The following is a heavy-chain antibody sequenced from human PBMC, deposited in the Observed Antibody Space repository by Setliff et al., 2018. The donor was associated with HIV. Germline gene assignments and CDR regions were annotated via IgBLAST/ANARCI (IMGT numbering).Heavy chain of an antibody. D-gene: IGHD6-19*01. V-gene: IGHV4-34*01. J-gene: IGHJ4*02. CDR2: INHSGST. CDR1: GGSFSGYY. Sequence: SETLSLTCAVYGGSFSGYYWSWIRQPPGKGLEWIGEINHSGSTNYNPSLKSRVTIPVDTSKNQFSLNLNSVTAADTAVYYCARETIRSGHPSEAGFDFWGQGALVTVSS. CDR3: ARETIRSGHPSEAGFDF.